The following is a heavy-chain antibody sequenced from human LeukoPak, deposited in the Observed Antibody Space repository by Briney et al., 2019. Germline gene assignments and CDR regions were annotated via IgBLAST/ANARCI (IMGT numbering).Heavy chain of an antibody. V-gene: IGHV1-69*13. Sequence: GASVKVSCKASGGTFSSYAISWVRQAPEQGLEWMGGIIPIFGTANYAQKFQGRVTITADESTSTAYMELSSLRSEDTAVYYCARDSPLGTIFGVVIPYYFDYWGQGTLVTVSS. CDR1: GGTFSSYA. J-gene: IGHJ4*02. CDR2: IIPIFGTA. D-gene: IGHD3-3*01. CDR3: ARDSPLGTIFGVVIPYYFDY.